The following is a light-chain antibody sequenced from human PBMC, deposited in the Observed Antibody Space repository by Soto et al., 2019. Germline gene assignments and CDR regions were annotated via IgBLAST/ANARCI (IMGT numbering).Light chain of an antibody. Sequence: EIVLTQSPGTLSLSPGERATLSCRASERIPSGFLAWYQQKHGQAPRLLMYDAYGRAPGTPDRFSGRGSGTDFTLSISRLEPEDFAVYYCQQFRNSVITFGQGTRLEIK. J-gene: IGKJ5*01. CDR1: ERIPSGF. CDR2: DAY. V-gene: IGKV3-20*01. CDR3: QQFRNSVIT.